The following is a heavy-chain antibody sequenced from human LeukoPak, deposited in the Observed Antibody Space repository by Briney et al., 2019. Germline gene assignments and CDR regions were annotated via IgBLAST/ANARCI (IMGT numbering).Heavy chain of an antibody. J-gene: IGHJ3*02. CDR1: GYSFTSYW. Sequence: GESLKISCKGSGYSFTSYWIGWVRQMPRKGLEWMGIIYPGDSDTRYSPSFQGQVTISADKSISTAYLQWSSLKASDTAMYYCAIWDCGGDCYDAFDIWGQGTMVTVSS. V-gene: IGHV5-51*01. CDR3: AIWDCGGDCYDAFDI. D-gene: IGHD2-21*02. CDR2: IYPGDSDT.